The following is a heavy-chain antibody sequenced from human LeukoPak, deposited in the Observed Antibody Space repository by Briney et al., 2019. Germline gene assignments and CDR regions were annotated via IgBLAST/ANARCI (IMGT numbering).Heavy chain of an antibody. CDR1: GFTFSSYA. CDR2: IYIGGST. Sequence: GGSLRLSCAASGFTFSSYAMSWVRQAPGKGLEWVSVIYIGGSTYYADSVKGRFTISRDNSKNTLYLQMNSLRAEDTAVYYCARDLGNSGRFDYWGQGTLVTVSS. J-gene: IGHJ4*02. D-gene: IGHD4-23*01. CDR3: ARDLGNSGRFDY. V-gene: IGHV3-53*01.